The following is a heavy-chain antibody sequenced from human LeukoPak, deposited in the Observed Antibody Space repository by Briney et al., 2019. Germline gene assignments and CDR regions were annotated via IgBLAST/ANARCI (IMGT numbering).Heavy chain of an antibody. CDR2: IVVGSGNT. CDR3: AAVGGGGSVRGGMDV. CDR1: GFTFTSSA. D-gene: IGHD1-26*01. V-gene: IGHV1-58*02. J-gene: IGHJ6*02. Sequence: GASVKVSCKASGFTFTSSAMQWVRQARGQRLEWIGWIVVGSGNTNYAQKFQERATITRDMSTSTAYMELSSLRSEDTAVYYCAAVGGGGSVRGGMDVWGQGTTVTVSS.